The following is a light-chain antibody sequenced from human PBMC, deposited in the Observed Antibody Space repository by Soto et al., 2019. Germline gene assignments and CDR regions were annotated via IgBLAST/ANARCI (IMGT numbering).Light chain of an antibody. CDR2: EGS. J-gene: IGLJ1*01. Sequence: QSALTQPASVSGSPGQSITISCTGTSSDVGSYNLVSWYQQYPGKAPKLMIYEGSKRPSGVSNRFSGFKSGNTASLTISGLQAEDEADYYCCSYAGSTSYVFGTGTKLTVL. CDR3: CSYAGSTSYV. CDR1: SSDVGSYNL. V-gene: IGLV2-23*01.